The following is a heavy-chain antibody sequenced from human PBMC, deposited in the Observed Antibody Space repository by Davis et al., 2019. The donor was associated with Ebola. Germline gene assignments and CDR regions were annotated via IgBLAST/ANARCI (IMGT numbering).Heavy chain of an antibody. CDR2: IKQDGSEK. CDR3: ARKGLPDY. CDR1: GFTFSSYW. Sequence: GESLKISCAASGFTFSSYWMAWVRQAPGKGLEWVANIKQDGSEKYYVDSVKGRFTISRDNARNSLFLQMSSLRVEDTAVYYCARKGLPDYWGQGTLVAVSS. D-gene: IGHD5-18*01. J-gene: IGHJ4*02. V-gene: IGHV3-7*01.